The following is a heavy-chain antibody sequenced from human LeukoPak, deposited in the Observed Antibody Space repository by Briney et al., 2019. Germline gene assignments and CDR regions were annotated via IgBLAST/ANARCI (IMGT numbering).Heavy chain of an antibody. CDR2: ISYDGSNK. CDR3: AKDSMYYYGSGSYYGPYNWFDP. J-gene: IGHJ5*02. Sequence: PGGSLRLSCAASGFTFSSYGMHWVRQAPGKGLEWVAVISYDGSNKYYADSVKGRFTISRDNSKNTLYLQMNSLRAEDTAVYYCAKDSMYYYGSGSYYGPYNWFDPWGQGTLVTVSS. V-gene: IGHV3-30*18. CDR1: GFTFSSYG. D-gene: IGHD3-10*01.